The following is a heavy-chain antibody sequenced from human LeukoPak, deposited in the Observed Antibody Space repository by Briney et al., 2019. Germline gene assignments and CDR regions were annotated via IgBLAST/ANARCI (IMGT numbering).Heavy chain of an antibody. CDR2: IKQDGSET. Sequence: GGSLRLSCAASEFNFSSYWMIWVRQAPGKGLEWVANIKQDGSETHYVDSVKGRFTISRDNAKNSLYLQMNSLRAEDTAVYFCTRDGMEVWGQGTTVIVSS. CDR3: TRDGMEV. V-gene: IGHV3-7*01. J-gene: IGHJ6*02. CDR1: EFNFSSYW.